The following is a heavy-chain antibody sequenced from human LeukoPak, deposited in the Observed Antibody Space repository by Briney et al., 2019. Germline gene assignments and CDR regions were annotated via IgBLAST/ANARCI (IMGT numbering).Heavy chain of an antibody. J-gene: IGHJ3*02. Sequence: GGSLRLSCAASGFTFTRYWMSWVRQAPRRGREWVANIKYEGSEKYYVDSVKGRFTISRDNAKNSLYLQMNSLRVEDTAVYYCARDREQWLVDSFDIWGQGTMVTVSS. CDR3: ARDREQWLVDSFDI. CDR1: GFTFTRYW. V-gene: IGHV3-7*04. D-gene: IGHD6-19*01. CDR2: IKYEGSEK.